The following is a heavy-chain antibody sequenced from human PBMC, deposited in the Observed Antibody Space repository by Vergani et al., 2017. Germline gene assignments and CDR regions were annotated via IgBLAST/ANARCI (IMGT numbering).Heavy chain of an antibody. V-gene: IGHV3-33*08. J-gene: IGHJ4*02. D-gene: IGHD2/OR15-2a*01. CDR3: VRHSWFRSCKSVNCSSWDY. CDR2: IWDDGSKK. CDR1: GFSFRTFS. Sequence: VDLVESGGGFVQPGGSRRLSCAASGFSFRTFSMFWVRQPPGKGLAWVALIWDDGSKKNYGDSMKGRFTISRDNSKDTLYLEMNSLRGEDSAVYYCVRHSWFRSCKSVNCSSWDYWGQGTPVTVSS.